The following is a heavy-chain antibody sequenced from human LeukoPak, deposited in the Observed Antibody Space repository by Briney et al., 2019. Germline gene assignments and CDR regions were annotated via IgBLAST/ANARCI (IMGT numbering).Heavy chain of an antibody. CDR1: GGSFSGYY. J-gene: IGHJ5*02. CDR2: INHSGST. V-gene: IGHV4-34*01. CDR3: ARRITIFGVTRNWFDP. D-gene: IGHD3-3*01. Sequence: SETLSLTCAVYGGSFSGYYWSWIRQPPAKGLEWIGEINHSGSTNYNPSLKSRVTISVDTSKNQFSLKLSSVTAADTAVYYCARRITIFGVTRNWFDPWGQGTLVTVSS.